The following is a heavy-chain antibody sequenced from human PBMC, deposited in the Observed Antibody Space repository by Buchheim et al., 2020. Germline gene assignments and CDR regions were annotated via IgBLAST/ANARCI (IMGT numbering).Heavy chain of an antibody. V-gene: IGHV3-48*03. J-gene: IGHJ4*02. CDR3: AREPIVGAGKFDF. CDR2: IDGSGSTI. D-gene: IGHD1-26*01. Sequence: EVQLVESGGGLVQPGGSLRLSCAASGFIFSIYEMNWVRQAPGKGLEWVSCIDGSGSTIFYAESVKGRFTISRDKAKNSLYLQMNSLRAEDTAVYYCAREPIVGAGKFDFWGQGTL. CDR1: GFIFSIYE.